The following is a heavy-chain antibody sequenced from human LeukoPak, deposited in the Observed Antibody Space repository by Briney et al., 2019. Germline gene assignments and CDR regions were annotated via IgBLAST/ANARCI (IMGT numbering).Heavy chain of an antibody. D-gene: IGHD5-24*01. V-gene: IGHV1-46*01. Sequence: ASVKVSCKASGYTFSNYHIHWVRQAPGQGIEWMGIINPRYGSTIYAQNFQGRVTMTRDMSTSTVYMELSSLRSEDTAVYYCAREEARDGSTGYYFDYWGQGTLLTVSS. CDR2: INPRYGST. CDR3: AREEARDGSTGYYFDY. CDR1: GYTFSNYH. J-gene: IGHJ4*02.